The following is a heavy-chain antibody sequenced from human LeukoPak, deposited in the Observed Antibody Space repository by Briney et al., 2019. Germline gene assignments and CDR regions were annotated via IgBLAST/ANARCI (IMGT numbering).Heavy chain of an antibody. J-gene: IGHJ4*02. Sequence: GGSLRLSCAASGFRFSSYEMNWVRQAPGGGLEWVSYIGNTGRTIYYVDSVKGRFTVSRDNAKNSLHLQMNSLRAEDTAIYYCVRGDRYFFDYWGQGTLVTVSS. D-gene: IGHD1-14*01. V-gene: IGHV3-48*03. CDR3: VRGDRYFFDY. CDR1: GFRFSSYE. CDR2: IGNTGRTI.